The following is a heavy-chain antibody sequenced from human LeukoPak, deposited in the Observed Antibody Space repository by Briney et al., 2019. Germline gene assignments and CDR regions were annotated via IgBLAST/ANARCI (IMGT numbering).Heavy chain of an antibody. CDR1: GGSFSAYY. V-gene: IGHV4-34*01. D-gene: IGHD4-17*01. Sequence: SEALSLTCAVSGGSFSAYYWTWIRQPPGKGLEWIGEINHSGSANYNPSLKSRVTISLDTSKNQFSLKLSSVTAADTAVYYCARGQGTVTTHWGQGTLVTVSS. CDR2: INHSGSA. J-gene: IGHJ4*02. CDR3: ARGQGTVTTH.